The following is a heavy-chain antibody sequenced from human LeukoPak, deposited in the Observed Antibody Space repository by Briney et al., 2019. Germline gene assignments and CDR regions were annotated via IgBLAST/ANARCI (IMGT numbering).Heavy chain of an antibody. CDR3: ASNIVATTLEEY. J-gene: IGHJ4*02. V-gene: IGHV1-2*02. CDR1: GYTFTSYY. CDR2: INPNSGGT. Sequence: ASVKVSCKASGYTFTSYYMHWVRQAPGQGLEWMGWINPNSGGTKYAQKFEGRVTLTRDTSISTAYMELSRLRSDDTAVYYCASNIVATTLEEYWGQGTLVTVSS. D-gene: IGHD5-12*01.